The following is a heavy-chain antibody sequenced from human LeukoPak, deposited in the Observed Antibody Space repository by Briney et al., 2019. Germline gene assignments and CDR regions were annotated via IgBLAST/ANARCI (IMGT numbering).Heavy chain of an antibody. Sequence: SETLSLTCTVSGGSISSGSYYWGWIRQPPGKGLEWIGTIYYSGSTYYNPSLKSRVTISVDTSKNQFSLKLSSVIAADTAVYYCARDRYESNGHVDYWGQGTLVTVSS. CDR2: IYYSGST. D-gene: IGHD3-22*01. CDR3: ARDRYESNGHVDY. CDR1: GGSISSGSYY. J-gene: IGHJ4*02. V-gene: IGHV4-39*02.